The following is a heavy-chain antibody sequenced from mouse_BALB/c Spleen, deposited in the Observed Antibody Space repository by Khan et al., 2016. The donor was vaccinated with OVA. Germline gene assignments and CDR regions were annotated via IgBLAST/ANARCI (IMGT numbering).Heavy chain of an antibody. Sequence: EVQLQESGPSLVKPSQTLSLTCSVTGDSITSGYWNWIRKFPGNKLEYMGYISYSTSTYYNPSLKSRISITRDTSKNQFYLQLNSVTTEDTATFYWARMYGNYRAWFAYWGQGTLVTVSA. D-gene: IGHD2-10*02. CDR2: ISYSTST. CDR3: ARMYGNYRAWFAY. CDR1: GDSITSGY. V-gene: IGHV3-8*02. J-gene: IGHJ3*01.